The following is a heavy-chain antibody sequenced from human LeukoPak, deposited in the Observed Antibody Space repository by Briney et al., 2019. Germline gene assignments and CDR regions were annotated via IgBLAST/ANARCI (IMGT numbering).Heavy chain of an antibody. CDR1: GFTFSSYA. Sequence: PGGSLRLSCAASGFTFSSYAMSWVRQAPGKGLEWVSAISGSGGSTYYADSVEGRFTISRDNSKNTLYLQMNSLRAEDTAVYYCARPPTDYYDSSGYTPSTDYWGQGTLVTVSS. CDR2: ISGSGGST. D-gene: IGHD3-22*01. CDR3: ARPPTDYYDSSGYTPSTDY. J-gene: IGHJ4*02. V-gene: IGHV3-23*01.